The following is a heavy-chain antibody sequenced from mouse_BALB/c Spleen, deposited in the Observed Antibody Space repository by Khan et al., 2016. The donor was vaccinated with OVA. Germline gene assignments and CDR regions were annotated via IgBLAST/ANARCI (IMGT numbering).Heavy chain of an antibody. V-gene: IGHV9-3-1*01. J-gene: IGHJ2*01. CDR1: GYTFTNYV. CDR3: TRFHGEY. Sequence: QIQLVQSGPELKKPGATVKISCKASGYTFTNYVMNWVKQSPGKGLKWMGWINTHTGEPTYADDFMGRFAFSLETSVSTAYLQINSLKYEDTATYFCTRFHGEYWGQGTTLTVSS. CDR2: INTHTGEP.